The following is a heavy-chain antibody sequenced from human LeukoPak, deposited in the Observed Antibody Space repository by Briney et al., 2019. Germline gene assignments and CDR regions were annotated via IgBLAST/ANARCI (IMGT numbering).Heavy chain of an antibody. CDR2: IYYSGST. CDR3: ARAVVVVTAPDAFDI. Sequence: PSQTLSLTCTVSGGSLSSGDYYWRWLRQPPGTGLAWVGYIYYSGSTYYNPSLKSRVTISVDTSKNQFSLKLSSVTAADTAVYYCARAVVVVTAPDAFDIWGQGTMVTVSS. CDR1: GGSLSSGDYY. D-gene: IGHD2-21*02. J-gene: IGHJ3*02. V-gene: IGHV4-30-4*01.